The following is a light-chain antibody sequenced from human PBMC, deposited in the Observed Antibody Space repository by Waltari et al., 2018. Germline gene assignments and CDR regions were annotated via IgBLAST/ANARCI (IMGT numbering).Light chain of an antibody. J-gene: IGKJ2*01. CDR3: QHGYGTPFT. V-gene: IGKV1-39*01. Sequence: DIQMTQSPSSLSASVGDRVTITCRTSQNVNKLLNWYQQKPGKAPNLLIYEASTLQSGVPSRFSGSGSGTEYTFTISSLQSEDVATYYCQHGYGTPFTFGQGTKVEIK. CDR1: QNVNKL. CDR2: EAS.